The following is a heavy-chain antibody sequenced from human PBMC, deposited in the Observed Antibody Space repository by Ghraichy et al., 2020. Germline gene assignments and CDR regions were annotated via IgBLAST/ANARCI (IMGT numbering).Heavy chain of an antibody. CDR3: ARDILTGRDAFDI. Sequence: GGSLRLSCAASGFTFSDYYMSWIRQAPGKGLEWVSYISSSGSTIYYADSVKGRFTISRDNAKNSLYLQMNSLRAEDTAVYYCARDILTGRDAFDIWGQGTMVTVSS. D-gene: IGHD3-9*01. CDR1: GFTFSDYY. J-gene: IGHJ3*02. V-gene: IGHV3-11*01. CDR2: ISSSGSTI.